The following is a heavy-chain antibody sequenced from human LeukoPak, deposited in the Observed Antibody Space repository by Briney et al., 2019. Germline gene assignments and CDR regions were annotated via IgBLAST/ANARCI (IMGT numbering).Heavy chain of an antibody. D-gene: IGHD1-26*01. CDR1: GFTFSSYS. CDR2: ISSSSSYI. J-gene: IGHJ2*01. V-gene: IGHV3-21*01. Sequence: GGSLRLSCAASGFTFSSYSMNWVRQAPGKGLEWVSSISSSSSYIYYADSVKGRFTISRDDAKNSLYLQMNSLRAEDTAVYYCARDLSPLLVGATHRWFDLWGRGTLVTVPS. CDR3: ARDLSPLLVGATHRWFDL.